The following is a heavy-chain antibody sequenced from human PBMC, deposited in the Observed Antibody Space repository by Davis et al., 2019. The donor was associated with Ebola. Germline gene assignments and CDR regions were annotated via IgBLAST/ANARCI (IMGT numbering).Heavy chain of an antibody. CDR1: GFTFSNAW. CDR2: IKSKTDGGTT. D-gene: IGHD3-3*01. V-gene: IGHV3-15*07. CDR3: TTTYDFWSGYSYYYYYGMDV. Sequence: GESLKISCAASGFTFSNAWMNWVRQAPGKGLEWVGRIKSKTDGGTTDYAAPVKGRFTISRDDSKNTLYLQMNSLKTEDTAVYYCTTTYDFWSGYSYYYYYGMDVWGQGTTVTVSS. J-gene: IGHJ6*02.